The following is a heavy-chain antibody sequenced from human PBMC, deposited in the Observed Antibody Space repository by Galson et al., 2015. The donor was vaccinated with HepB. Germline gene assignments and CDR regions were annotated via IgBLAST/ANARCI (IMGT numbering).Heavy chain of an antibody. V-gene: IGHV3-23*01. CDR1: GFTFSSYA. Sequence: SLRLSCAASGFTFSSYAMSWVRQAPGKGLEWVSAISGSGGSTYYADSVEGRFTISRDNSKNTLYLQMNSLRAEDTAVYYCAKGVVAATTWFDYWGQGTLVTVSS. D-gene: IGHD2-15*01. CDR3: AKGVVAATTWFDY. CDR2: ISGSGGST. J-gene: IGHJ4*02.